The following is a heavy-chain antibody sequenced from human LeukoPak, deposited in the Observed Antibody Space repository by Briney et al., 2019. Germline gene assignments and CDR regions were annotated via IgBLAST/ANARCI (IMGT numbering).Heavy chain of an antibody. J-gene: IGHJ6*04. CDR1: GCSISSGGYY. V-gene: IGHV4-31*03. CDR2: VYYSGST. Sequence: SETLSLTCTVSGCSISSGGYYWSWIRQHPGKGLEWIGYVYYSGSTYYNPSLKSRVTISVDTSKNQFSLKLSSVTAADTAVYYCARGDSYGPYYYYGMDVWGKGTTVTVSS. D-gene: IGHD5-18*01. CDR3: ARGDSYGPYYYYGMDV.